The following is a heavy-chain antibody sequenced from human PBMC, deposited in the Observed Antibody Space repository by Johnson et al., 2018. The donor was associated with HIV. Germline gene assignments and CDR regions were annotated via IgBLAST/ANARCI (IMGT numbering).Heavy chain of an antibody. J-gene: IGHJ3*02. CDR3: AREDWVGGFDI. CDR2: ISYDGSNK. D-gene: IGHD3/OR15-3a*01. Sequence: QVQLVESGGGVVQPGRSLRLSCAASGFTFSSYGIHWVRQAPGKGLEWVAVISYDGSNKYFADSVKGRFTISRENAKNSLYLQMNSLGAGDTAVYYCAREDWVGGFDIWGQGTIVSVSS. V-gene: IGHV3-30*03. CDR1: GFTFSSYG.